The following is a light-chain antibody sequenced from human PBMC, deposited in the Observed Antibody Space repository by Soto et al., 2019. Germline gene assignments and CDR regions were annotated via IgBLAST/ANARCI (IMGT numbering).Light chain of an antibody. CDR2: DAS. CDR3: QQYGSSPT. J-gene: IGKJ5*01. CDR1: QSVSSSY. Sequence: EIVLTQSPGTLSLSPGERATLSCRASQSVSSSYLAWYQQKPGQAPRLLIYDASSRATAMPDRFSGSGSGTDFTLTVSRLEPEDFAVYYCQQYGSSPTFGQGTRLEIK. V-gene: IGKV3-20*01.